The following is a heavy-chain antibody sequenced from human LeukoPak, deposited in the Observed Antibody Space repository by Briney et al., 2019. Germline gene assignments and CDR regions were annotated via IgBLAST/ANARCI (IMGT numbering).Heavy chain of an antibody. CDR3: ARPYDINHGPDDAFDI. CDR1: GGSISSSSYY. Sequence: PSETLSLTCTVSGGSISSSSYYWGWIRQPPGKGLEWIGSIYYSGSTYYNPFLKSRVTISVDTSKNQFSLKLSSVTAADTAVYYCARPYDINHGPDDAFDIWGQGTMVTVSS. V-gene: IGHV4-39*01. D-gene: IGHD3-22*01. J-gene: IGHJ3*02. CDR2: IYYSGST.